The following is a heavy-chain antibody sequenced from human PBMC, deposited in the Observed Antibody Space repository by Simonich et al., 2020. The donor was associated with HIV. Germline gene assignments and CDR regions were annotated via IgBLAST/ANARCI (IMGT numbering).Heavy chain of an antibody. Sequence: QVQLQESGPGLVKPSETLSLTCAVSGYSISSGYYWTWIRQPPGKGLEWIGEINHSWSTNYNPSLKSRVTMSVDTSKNQFSLKLNSVTAADTAIYYCARLRGDRYDYWGQGTLVTVSS. D-gene: IGHD2-21*02. CDR1: GYSISSGYY. CDR2: INHSWST. CDR3: ARLRGDRYDY. J-gene: IGHJ4*02. V-gene: IGHV4-38-2*01.